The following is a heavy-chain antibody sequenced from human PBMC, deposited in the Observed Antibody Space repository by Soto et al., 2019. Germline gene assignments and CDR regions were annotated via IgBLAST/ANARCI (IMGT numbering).Heavy chain of an antibody. V-gene: IGHV4-39*01. CDR1: GDSISSSNSH. CDR2: VYYGGAIFYSGNI. CDR3: VRYDRINMKPYSPEGFHI. D-gene: IGHD3-3*02. J-gene: IGHJ3*02. Sequence: SETLSLTCTVPGDSISSSNSHWGWTRQPPGKGLEYIGSVYYGGAIFYSGNIYYNPSLKSRVTISVDTSKNQFSLRLSSVTAADTGVYYCVRYDRINMKPYSPEGFHIWGQGTVVTVSS.